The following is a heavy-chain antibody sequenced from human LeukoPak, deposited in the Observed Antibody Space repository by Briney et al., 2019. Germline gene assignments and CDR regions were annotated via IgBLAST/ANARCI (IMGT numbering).Heavy chain of an antibody. J-gene: IGHJ6*04. Sequence: ASVKVSCKASGGTFSSYAISWVRQAPGQGLEWMGGIIPIFGTANYAQKFQGRVTITADKSTSTAYMELSSLRSEDTAVYYCARAIRRYYDILTGYPGGGYYGMDVWGKGTTVTVSS. CDR1: GGTFSSYA. CDR3: ARAIRRYYDILTGYPGGGYYGMDV. D-gene: IGHD3-9*01. V-gene: IGHV1-69*06. CDR2: IIPIFGTA.